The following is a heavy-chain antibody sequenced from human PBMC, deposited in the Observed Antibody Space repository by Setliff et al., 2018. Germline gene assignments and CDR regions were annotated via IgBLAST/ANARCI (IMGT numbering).Heavy chain of an antibody. Sequence: PSETLSLTCAVYGGSFSGYYWSWIRQPPGKGLEWIGEINHSGSTNYNPSLKSRVTISVDTYKNQFSLKLSSVTAADTAVYYCASDTLTGGWDWFDYWGQGTLVTVSS. CDR1: GGSFSGYY. V-gene: IGHV4-34*01. CDR3: ASDTLTGGWDWFDY. J-gene: IGHJ4*02. CDR2: INHSGST. D-gene: IGHD6-19*01.